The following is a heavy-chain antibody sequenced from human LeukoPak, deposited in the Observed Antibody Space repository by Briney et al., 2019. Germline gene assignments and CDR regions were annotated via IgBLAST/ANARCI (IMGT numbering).Heavy chain of an antibody. CDR3: VRRVNSGNYYYFDY. CDR1: GYSFTNSW. J-gene: IGHJ4*02. D-gene: IGHD1-26*01. CDR2: IYPGDSDT. V-gene: IGHV5-51*01. Sequence: PGESLKISCEASGYSFTNSWIGWVRQMPGKGLEWMGIIYPGDSDTRYSPSFQGQVTISADKSISTAYLQWSSLEASDTAMYYCVRRVNSGNYYYFDYWGQGTLVTVSS.